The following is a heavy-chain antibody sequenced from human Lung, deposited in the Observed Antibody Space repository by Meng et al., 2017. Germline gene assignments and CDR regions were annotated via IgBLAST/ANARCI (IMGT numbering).Heavy chain of an antibody. D-gene: IGHD4-11*01. CDR3: ARGPTTMAHDFDY. CDR2: INHSGST. CDR1: GGSFSDYY. Sequence: QVHLQQWGAGLLNPSETLSLICVVSGGSFSDYYWSWIRQPPGKGLEWIGEINHSGSTNYNPSLESRATISVDTSQNNLSLKLSSVTAADSAVYYCARGPTTMAHDFDYWGQGTLVTVSS. J-gene: IGHJ4*02. V-gene: IGHV4-34*01.